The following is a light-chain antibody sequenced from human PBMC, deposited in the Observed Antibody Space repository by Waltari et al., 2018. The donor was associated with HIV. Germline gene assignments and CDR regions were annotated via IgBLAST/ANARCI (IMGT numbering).Light chain of an antibody. CDR2: QDS. J-gene: IGLJ3*02. Sequence: SFDLIQPPSVSVSPGQTAAITCSGDKLGSKYACWFQQKPGQSPVLVLSQDSKRPSGIPERFSGSKSGNTATLTITGTQAMDEADYYCHSWDTNNVQVFGGGTKLTVL. V-gene: IGLV3-1*01. CDR1: KLGSKY. CDR3: HSWDTNNVQV.